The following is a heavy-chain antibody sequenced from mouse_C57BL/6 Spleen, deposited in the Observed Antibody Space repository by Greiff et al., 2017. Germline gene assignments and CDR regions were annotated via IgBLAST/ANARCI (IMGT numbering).Heavy chain of an antibody. CDR1: GYTFTSYW. CDR3: ARWNWYVWRAWFAY. J-gene: IGHJ3*01. CDR2: LAPSDSYT. D-gene: IGHD2-10*02. Sequence: QVQLQQPGAELVMPGASVKLSCKASGYTFTSYWMHWVKPRPGQGLAWIGELAPSDSYTNYNQKFKGKSTLTVDKSSSTAYMQLSSLTSEDSAVYYCARWNWYVWRAWFAYWGQGTLVTVSA. V-gene: IGHV1-69*01.